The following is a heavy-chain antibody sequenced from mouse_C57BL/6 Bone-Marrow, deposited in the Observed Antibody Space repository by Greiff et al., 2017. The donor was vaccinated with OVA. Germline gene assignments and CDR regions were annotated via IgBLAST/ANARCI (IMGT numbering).Heavy chain of an antibody. Sequence: QVQLKESGPGILQSSQTLCLPCSFSGSSLSTSGMGVSWIRQPSGKGLEWLAHIYWDADKRDNTSLKSRLTISKDTSRHQVFLKLTSVETADTDTYYCARKGRKYTMDYWGQGTTVTVSS. V-gene: IGHV8-12*01. D-gene: IGHD3-3*01. CDR2: IYWDADK. CDR1: GSSLSTSGMG. J-gene: IGHJ4*01. CDR3: ARKGRKYTMDY.